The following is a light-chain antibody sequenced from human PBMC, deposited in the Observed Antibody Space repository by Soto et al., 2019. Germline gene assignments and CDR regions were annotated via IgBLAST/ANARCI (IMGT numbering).Light chain of an antibody. CDR2: HAS. J-gene: IGKJ5*01. CDR3: QQYNNWPPT. CDR1: QSISNW. Sequence: DIQMTQSPSTLSASAGDGVTITCRASQSISNWLAWYQQKPGTAPKVLIYHASNLQSGVPSRFSGSGSGTEFTLTISSLQSEDLAVYYCQQYNNWPPTFGRGTRLEIK. V-gene: IGKV1-5*01.